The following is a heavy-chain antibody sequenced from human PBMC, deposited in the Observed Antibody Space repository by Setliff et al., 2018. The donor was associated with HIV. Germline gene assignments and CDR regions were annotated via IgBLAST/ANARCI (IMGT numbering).Heavy chain of an antibody. Sequence: GGSLRLSCAASGFTFSNFAMHWVRQAPGKGLEWVALIWYDESLNYYADSVKGRSTISRDNSKKTLFLQMNSLGAEDTGVYYCARSATNYNYYYYGMDVWGQGTTVTVSS. CDR3: ARSATNYNYYYYGMDV. CDR1: GFTFSNFA. CDR2: IWYDESLN. D-gene: IGHD4-4*01. V-gene: IGHV3-33*08. J-gene: IGHJ6*02.